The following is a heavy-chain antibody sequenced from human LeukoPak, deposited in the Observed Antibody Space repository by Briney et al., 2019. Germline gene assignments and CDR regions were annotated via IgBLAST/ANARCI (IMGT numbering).Heavy chain of an antibody. D-gene: IGHD3-9*01. CDR3: ARHRGPSFDILTGYYADF. J-gene: IGHJ4*02. CDR2: IIPIFGTA. Sequence: ASVKVSCKASGGTFSSYAISWVRQAPGQGLEWMGGIIPIFGTANYAQKFQGRVTITADKSTSTAYMELSSLRSEDTAVYYCARHRGPSFDILTGYYADFWGQGTLVTVSS. CDR1: GGTFSSYA. V-gene: IGHV1-69*06.